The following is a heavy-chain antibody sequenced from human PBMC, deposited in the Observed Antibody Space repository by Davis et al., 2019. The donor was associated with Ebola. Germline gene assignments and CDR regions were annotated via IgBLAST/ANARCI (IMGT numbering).Heavy chain of an antibody. CDR1: GYSFTSYW. V-gene: IGHV5-51*01. CDR2: IYPGDSDT. Sequence: GESLKISCKGSGYSFTSYWIGWVRQMPGKGLEWMGIIYPGDSDTRYSPSFQGQVTISADKSISTAYLQWSSLKASDTAMYYCAKAPGYCSGGTCYPDYWGQGTLVTVSS. CDR3: AKAPGYCSGGTCYPDY. D-gene: IGHD2-15*01. J-gene: IGHJ4*02.